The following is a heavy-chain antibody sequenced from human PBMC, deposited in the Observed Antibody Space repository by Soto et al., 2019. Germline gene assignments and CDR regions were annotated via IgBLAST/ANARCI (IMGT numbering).Heavy chain of an antibody. CDR3: ARGIERWLQFGAFDI. D-gene: IGHD5-12*01. V-gene: IGHV3-64*02. J-gene: IGHJ3*02. CDR2: ISSNGGST. CDR1: GFTFSSYA. Sequence: EVQLVESGEGLVQPGGSLRLSCAASGFTFSSYAMHWVRQAPGKGLEYVSAISSNGGSTYYADSVKGRFTISRDNSKNTLYLQMGSLRAEDMAVYYCARGIERWLQFGAFDIWGQGTMVTVSS.